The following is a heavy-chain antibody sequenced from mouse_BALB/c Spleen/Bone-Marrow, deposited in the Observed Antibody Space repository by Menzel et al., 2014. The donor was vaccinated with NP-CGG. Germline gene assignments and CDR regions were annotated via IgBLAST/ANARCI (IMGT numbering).Heavy chain of an antibody. J-gene: IGHJ4*01. Sequence: EVKLQESGGGLVQPGGSLKLSCAASGFDFSRYWMGWVRQAPGRGLKWIGEINPESSTINYTPSLKDKFIISRDNAKNALYLQMSKVRSEDTALYFCARLGYYGMMAYWGQGTSVTASS. V-gene: IGHV4-1*02. CDR3: ARLGYYGMMAY. D-gene: IGHD1-1*01. CDR1: GFDFSRYW. CDR2: INPESSTI.